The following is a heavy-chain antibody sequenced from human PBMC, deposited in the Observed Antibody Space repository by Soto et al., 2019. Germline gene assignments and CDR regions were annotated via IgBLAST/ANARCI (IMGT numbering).Heavy chain of an antibody. CDR1: GGSISSGGYS. D-gene: IGHD3-22*01. CDR2: IYHSGST. V-gene: IGHV4-30-2*01. J-gene: IGHJ4*02. Sequence: SETLSLTCAVSGGSISSGGYSWSWIRQPPGKGLEWIGYIYHSGSTYYNPSLKSRVTISVDRSKNQFSLKLSSVTAADTAVYYCARHLTYYYDSSGYFDYWGQGTLVTVSS. CDR3: ARHLTYYYDSSGYFDY.